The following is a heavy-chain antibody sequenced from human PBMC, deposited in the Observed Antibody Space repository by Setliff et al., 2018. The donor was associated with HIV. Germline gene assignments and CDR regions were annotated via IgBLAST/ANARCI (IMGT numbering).Heavy chain of an antibody. CDR1: GFTFSTYG. V-gene: IGHV3-30*02. Sequence: PGGSLRLSCAASGFTFSTYGMHWVRQAPGKGLEWVAFIRYDGSNKYYADPVKGRFTISRDNSKNTLHLPMNSLRAEDTALYYCAKDMEYDTSVYYHWYFDLWGRGALVTVSS. CDR3: AKDMEYDTSVYYHWYFDL. D-gene: IGHD3-22*01. J-gene: IGHJ2*01. CDR2: IRYDGSNK.